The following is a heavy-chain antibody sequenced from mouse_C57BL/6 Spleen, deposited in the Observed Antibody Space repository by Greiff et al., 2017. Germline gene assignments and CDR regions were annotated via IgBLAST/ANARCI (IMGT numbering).Heavy chain of an antibody. CDR3: ARSVTAPDY. CDR2: IYPADGDT. CDR1: GYAFSSSW. V-gene: IGHV1-80*01. Sequence: QMQLKESVAELVKPGASVKISCKASGYAFSSSWMNWVKQRPGKGLEWIGQIYPADGDTNYNGKFKGKATLTADKSSSTAYLQLSSLPSEDSAFYCSARSVTAPDYWGQGTTLTVAS. J-gene: IGHJ2*01.